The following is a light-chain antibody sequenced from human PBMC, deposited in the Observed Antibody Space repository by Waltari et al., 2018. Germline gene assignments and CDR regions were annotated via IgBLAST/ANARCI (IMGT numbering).Light chain of an antibody. J-gene: IGLJ2*01. CDR3: QVWDARLDHL. V-gene: IGLV3-21*02. CDR2: DDS. Sequence: SYVVTQPPSVSVAPGQTATITCGADHIADYWLPWYKPRPGRAPVLVARDDSDRPSGIPERISGSTSANTATLTITGVEAGDEADYYCQVWDARLDHLFGGGTKLTVL. CDR1: HIADYW.